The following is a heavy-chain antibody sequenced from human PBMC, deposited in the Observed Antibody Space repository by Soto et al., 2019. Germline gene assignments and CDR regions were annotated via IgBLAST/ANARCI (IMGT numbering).Heavy chain of an antibody. CDR1: GFTFSSYW. J-gene: IGHJ2*01. V-gene: IGHV3-74*01. CDR2: INSDGSST. Sequence: EVQLVESGGGLVQPGGSLRLSCAASGFTFSSYWMHWVRQAPGKGLVWVSRINSDGSSTSYADSVKGRFTISRDNAKNTLYLQMNSLRAEDTAVYYWARGAIQLWNWYFDLWGRGTLVTVS. D-gene: IGHD5-18*01. CDR3: ARGAIQLWNWYFDL.